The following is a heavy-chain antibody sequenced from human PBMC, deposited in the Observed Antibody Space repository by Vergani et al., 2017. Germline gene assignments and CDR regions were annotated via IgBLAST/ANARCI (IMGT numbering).Heavy chain of an antibody. J-gene: IGHJ5*02. D-gene: IGHD2-15*01. CDR2: IKQDGSEK. CDR3: ARYCSGGSCYSGGPNWFDP. CDR1: GFTFSSYW. V-gene: IGHV3-7*01. Sequence: EVQLVESGGGLVQPGGSLRLSCAASGFTFSSYWMSWVRQAPGKGLEWVANIKQDGSEKYYVDSVKGRFTISRDNAKNSLYLQMNSLRAEDTAVYYCARYCSGGSCYSGGPNWFDPWGQGTLVTVSS.